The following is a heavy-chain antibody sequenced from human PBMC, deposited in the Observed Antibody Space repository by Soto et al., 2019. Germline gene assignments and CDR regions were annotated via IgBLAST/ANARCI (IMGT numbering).Heavy chain of an antibody. CDR3: ARDMIAAAGTRYYYYYGMDV. J-gene: IGHJ6*02. D-gene: IGHD6-13*01. CDR2: IIPIFGTA. V-gene: IGHV1-69*13. CDR1: GGTFSSYT. Sequence: TSVKVSCKASGGTFSSYTISWVRQAPGQGLEWMGGIIPIFGTANYAQKFQGRVTITADESTSTAYMELSSLRSEDTAVYYCARDMIAAAGTRYYYYYGMDVWGQGTTVTVSS.